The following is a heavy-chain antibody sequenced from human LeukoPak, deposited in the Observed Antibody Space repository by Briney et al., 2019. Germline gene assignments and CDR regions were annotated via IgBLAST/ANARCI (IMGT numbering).Heavy chain of an antibody. Sequence: PSETLSLICAVYGGSFSGYYWSWIRQPPGKGLEWIGEINHSGSTNYNPSLKSRVTISVDTSKNQFSLKLSSVTAADTAVYYCARARRITIFGVGPPAFDIWGQGTMVTVSS. J-gene: IGHJ3*02. V-gene: IGHV4-34*01. D-gene: IGHD3-3*01. CDR3: ARARRITIFGVGPPAFDI. CDR2: INHSGST. CDR1: GGSFSGYY.